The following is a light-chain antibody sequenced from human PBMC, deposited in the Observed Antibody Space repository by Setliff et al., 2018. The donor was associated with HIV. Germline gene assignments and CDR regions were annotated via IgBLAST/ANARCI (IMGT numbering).Light chain of an antibody. V-gene: IGLV2-14*01. J-gene: IGLJ2*01. CDR3: TSYAGSNNFVV. CDR1: SSDVGSYNY. Sequence: QSALTQPASVSGSPGQSITISCTGTSSDVGSYNYVSWYQQHPGKAPKLIIYEVNNRPSGISNRFSGSKSANTASLTISGLQAEDEADYYCTSYAGSNNFVVFGGGTKVTVL. CDR2: EVN.